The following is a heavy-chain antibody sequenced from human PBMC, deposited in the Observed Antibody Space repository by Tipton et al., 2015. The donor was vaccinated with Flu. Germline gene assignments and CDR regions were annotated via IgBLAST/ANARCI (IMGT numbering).Heavy chain of an antibody. CDR3: ARGHYYDGLLFDC. J-gene: IGHJ4*01. Sequence: SLRLSCAASGFTFSSYWMSWVRQAPGKGLEWVANIKGDGSEKYYVDSLKGRFTISRDNANNSLYLQMNSVRAEDTAVYYCARGHYYDGLLFDCWGHGTLVTVSS. CDR1: GFTFSSYW. V-gene: IGHV3-7*04. D-gene: IGHD3-22*01. CDR2: IKGDGSEK.